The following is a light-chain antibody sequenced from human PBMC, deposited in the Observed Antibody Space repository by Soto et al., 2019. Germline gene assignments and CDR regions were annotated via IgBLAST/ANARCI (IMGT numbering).Light chain of an antibody. V-gene: IGLV2-14*01. CDR1: SSDVGSYNY. Sequence: QSVLTQPPSVSASPGQSITISCTGTSSDVGSYNYLSWYQQPPGTAPRVMIYEVNNRPSGVYNRFSCSKSGNTASLTIAVLQADDESDYCCSSDTTSGAAGFGGGTKLTVL. J-gene: IGLJ3*02. CDR2: EVN. CDR3: SSDTTSGAAG.